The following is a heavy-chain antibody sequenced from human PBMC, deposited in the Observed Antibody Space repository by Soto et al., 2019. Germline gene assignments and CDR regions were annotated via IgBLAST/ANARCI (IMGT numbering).Heavy chain of an antibody. V-gene: IGHV1-69*01. CDR2: IIPIFGTA. CDR1: GGTFSSYA. D-gene: IGHD2-21*01. Sequence: QVQLVQSGAEVKKPGSSVKVSCKASGGTFSSYAISWVRQAPGQGLEWMGWIIPIFGTANYAQKFQGRVTITADESTSTAYMELSSLRSEDTAVYYCARAQELWGGYYYYYGMDVWGQGTTVTVSS. J-gene: IGHJ6*02. CDR3: ARAQELWGGYYYYYGMDV.